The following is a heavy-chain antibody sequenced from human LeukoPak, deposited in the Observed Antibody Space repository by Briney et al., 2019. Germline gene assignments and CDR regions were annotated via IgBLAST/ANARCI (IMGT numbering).Heavy chain of an antibody. CDR1: GGSFSGYY. J-gene: IGHJ6*02. V-gene: IGHV4-34*01. D-gene: IGHD3-9*01. CDR2: MSHTGAT. Sequence: SETLSLTCAVFGGSFSGYYWSWIRQSPEKGLEWIGEMSHTGATNYNPSLKSRVTVSVDTSKKQFPLNLRSVTAADTAVYYCARGLHYNILTGGMDVWGQGTTVIVSS. CDR3: ARGLHYNILTGGMDV.